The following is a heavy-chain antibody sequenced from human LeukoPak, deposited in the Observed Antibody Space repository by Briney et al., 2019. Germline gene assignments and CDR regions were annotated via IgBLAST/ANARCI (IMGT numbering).Heavy chain of an antibody. J-gene: IGHJ5*02. V-gene: IGHV1-2*02. D-gene: IGHD2-15*01. CDR2: INPNSGGT. CDR3: ARDWSDIVVVVAATLFNWFDP. CDR1: GYTFTGYY. Sequence: ASVKVSCKASGYTFTGYYMHWVRQAPGQGLEWMGWINPNSGGTNYAQKFQGRVTMTRDTSISTAYMELSRLRSDDTAVYYCARDWSDIVVVVAATLFNWFDPWGQGTLVTVSS.